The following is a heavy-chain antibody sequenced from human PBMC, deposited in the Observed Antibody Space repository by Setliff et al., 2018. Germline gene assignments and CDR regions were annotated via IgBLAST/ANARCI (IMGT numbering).Heavy chain of an antibody. CDR2: INPKTGGT. D-gene: IGHD3-16*01. V-gene: IGHV1-2*04. CDR1: GYASTDNY. Sequence: ASVKVSCKTSGYASTDNYIHWVRQAPGQGLEWMGWINPKTGGTNLAQKFQGWVSMTRDTSITTAYMELSRLTSDDMAVYFCARSDHLVVDGFDVWGQGTRVT. J-gene: IGHJ3*01. CDR3: ARSDHLVVDGFDV.